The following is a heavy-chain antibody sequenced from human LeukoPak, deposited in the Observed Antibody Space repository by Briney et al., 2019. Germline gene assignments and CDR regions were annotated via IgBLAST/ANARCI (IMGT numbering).Heavy chain of an antibody. D-gene: IGHD6-13*01. CDR3: ARDRGGSRSDC. CDR2: IYSGGTT. J-gene: IGHJ4*02. CDR1: GFTVSANY. V-gene: IGHV3-66*01. Sequence: GGSLRLSCAASGFTVSANYMGWVRQAPGKGLEWVSVIYSGGTTYYADSVKGRFTISRDNSKNTLYLQMNSLRAEDTAVYYCARDRGGSRSDCWGQGTLVTVSS.